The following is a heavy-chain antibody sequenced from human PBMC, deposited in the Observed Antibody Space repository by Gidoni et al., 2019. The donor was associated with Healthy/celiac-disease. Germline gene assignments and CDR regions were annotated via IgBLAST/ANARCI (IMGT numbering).Heavy chain of an antibody. V-gene: IGHV3-30*18. J-gene: IGHJ4*02. CDR1: GFNFRSYG. Sequence: VQLVGSGGGAVQPGRSLRLSGAASGFNFRSYGMHWVRQAPGKGLEWVAVISYDGSNKYYADSVKGRFTISRDNSKNTLYLQMNSLRAEDTAVYYCAKIFTMIVGVDFDYWGQGALVTVSS. D-gene: IGHD3-22*01. CDR2: ISYDGSNK. CDR3: AKIFTMIVGVDFDY.